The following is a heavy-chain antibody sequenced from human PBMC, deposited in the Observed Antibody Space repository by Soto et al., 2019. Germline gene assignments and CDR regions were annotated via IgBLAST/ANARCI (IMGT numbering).Heavy chain of an antibody. J-gene: IGHJ6*02. D-gene: IGHD3-3*01. CDR2: ISAYNGYT. Sequence: QVQLVQSGAEVKKPGASVKVSCKASGYTFTTFGISWVRQAPGQGLEWMGWISAYNGYTNYAQKLQGRVTMTTDTSTSKAYMELRSLRSDDTAVYYCARGPTIFGVVQSYGMDVWGQGTTVTVSS. CDR3: ARGPTIFGVVQSYGMDV. CDR1: GYTFTTFG. V-gene: IGHV1-18*01.